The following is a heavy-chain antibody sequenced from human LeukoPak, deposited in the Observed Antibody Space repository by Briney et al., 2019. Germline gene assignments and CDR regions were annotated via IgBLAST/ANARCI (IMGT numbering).Heavy chain of an antibody. V-gene: IGHV1-18*01. CDR1: GYTFTSYG. CDR2: ISAYNGNT. CDR3: AREGPDGYRYGYHYGMDV. D-gene: IGHD5-18*01. Sequence: GASVKVSCKASGYTFTSYGISWVRQAPGQGLEWMGWISAYNGNTNYAQKLQGRVTMTTDTSTSTAYMELRSLRSDDTAVYYCAREGPDGYRYGYHYGMDVWGQGTTVTVSS. J-gene: IGHJ6*02.